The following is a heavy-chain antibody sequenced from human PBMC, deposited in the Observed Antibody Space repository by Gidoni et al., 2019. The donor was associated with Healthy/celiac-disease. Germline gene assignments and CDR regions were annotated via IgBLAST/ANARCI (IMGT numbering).Heavy chain of an antibody. Sequence: EVQLVASGGGLVQLGGSLNLSCAASAFTFRSYSMTWVRQAPGKGLEWVSSISSSSSYIYYADSVKGRFTISRDNAKNSLYLQMNSLRAEDTAVYYCAREYSGYDPNTENYYYYGMDVWGQGTTVTVSS. CDR3: AREYSGYDPNTENYYYYGMDV. D-gene: IGHD5-12*01. CDR1: AFTFRSYS. CDR2: ISSSSSYI. J-gene: IGHJ6*02. V-gene: IGHV3-21*01.